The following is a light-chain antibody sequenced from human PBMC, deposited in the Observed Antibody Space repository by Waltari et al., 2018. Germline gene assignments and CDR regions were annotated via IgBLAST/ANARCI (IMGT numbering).Light chain of an antibody. CDR1: QSVGSN. Sequence: EIVMTQSPDTLSVSPGERVTLSCWASQSVGSNLAWYQQKPGQAPRLLIYGASTRATSIPTRFIGSGSGTEFTLTISSLQSEDSAVYYCQQFNNWPWTFGQGTKVEIK. V-gene: IGKV3-15*01. CDR3: QQFNNWPWT. CDR2: GAS. J-gene: IGKJ1*01.